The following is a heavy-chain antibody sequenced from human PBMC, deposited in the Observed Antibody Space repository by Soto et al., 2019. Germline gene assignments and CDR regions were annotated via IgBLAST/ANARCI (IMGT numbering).Heavy chain of an antibody. CDR2: ISYTVDA. CDR3: VGSLMSRAMESFDY. J-gene: IGHJ4*02. CDR1: AGSISRYY. D-gene: IGHD5-18*01. Sequence: HVQLQESGPGLVKPSEPLSLTCSVSAGSISRYYWGWVRQSPGEGLEWIAHISYTVDASYNPSLKSRVTISLDPSKNQIALSLMSVTAADTDVYYCVGSLMSRAMESFDYWGQGTLVTVTS. V-gene: IGHV4-59*01.